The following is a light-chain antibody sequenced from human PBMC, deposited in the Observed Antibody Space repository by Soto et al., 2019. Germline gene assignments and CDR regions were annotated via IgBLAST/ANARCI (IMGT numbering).Light chain of an antibody. Sequence: EIVLTQSPGTLSLSPGERATLSCRASQSVSSSYLAWYQQKPGQAPRLLIYAASSRATGIPDRFSGSGSGTDFTLTIRRLEPEDLAVYYCQQYGSSPFTFGPGTKVDIK. V-gene: IGKV3-20*01. CDR2: AAS. J-gene: IGKJ3*01. CDR3: QQYGSSPFT. CDR1: QSVSSSY.